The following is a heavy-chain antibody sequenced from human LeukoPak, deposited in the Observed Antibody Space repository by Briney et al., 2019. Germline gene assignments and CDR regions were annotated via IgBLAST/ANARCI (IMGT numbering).Heavy chain of an antibody. V-gene: IGHV1-69*04. CDR3: AIRSDGAYCGGDCFYLDY. J-gene: IGHJ4*02. Sequence: SVKVSFKTSGGTFIIFALSWVRLAPGQGLEWMGRIIPILNTEEYAQRFQGRVTITADTSTSTVYMELSSLKSEDTAIYYCAIRSDGAYCGGDCFYLDYWGQGTLVTVSS. D-gene: IGHD2-21*02. CDR2: IIPILNTE. CDR1: GGTFIIFA.